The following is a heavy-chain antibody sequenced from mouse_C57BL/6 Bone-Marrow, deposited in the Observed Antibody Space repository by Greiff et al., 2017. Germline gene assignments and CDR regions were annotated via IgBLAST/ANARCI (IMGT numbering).Heavy chain of an antibody. CDR2: IHPNSGST. CDR1: GYTFTSYW. CDR3: AKRARWLRGFAY. Sequence: QVQLQQPGAELVKPGASVKLSCKASGYTFTSYWMHWVKQRPGQGLEWIGMIHPNSGSTNYNEKFKSKATLTVDKSSRTAYMQLSSLTSEDSAVYYCAKRARWLRGFAYWGQGTLVTVSA. D-gene: IGHD2-2*01. J-gene: IGHJ3*01. V-gene: IGHV1-64*01.